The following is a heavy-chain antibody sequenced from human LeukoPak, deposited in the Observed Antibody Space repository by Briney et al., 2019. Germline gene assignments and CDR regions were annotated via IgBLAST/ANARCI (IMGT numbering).Heavy chain of an antibody. Sequence: GASVKVSCKASGYTFTGYYMHWVRQAPGQGLEWMGWINPNSGGTNYAQKFQGRVTMTRDTSISTAYMELSRLRSDDTAVYYCARVKGYASSGIDYWGQGTLVTVPS. J-gene: IGHJ4*02. V-gene: IGHV1-2*02. D-gene: IGHD3-22*01. CDR2: INPNSGGT. CDR1: GYTFTGYY. CDR3: ARVKGYASSGIDY.